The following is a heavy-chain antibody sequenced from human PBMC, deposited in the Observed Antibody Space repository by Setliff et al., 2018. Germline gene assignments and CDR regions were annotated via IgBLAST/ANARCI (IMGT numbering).Heavy chain of an antibody. D-gene: IGHD3-3*01. V-gene: IGHV3-21*05. CDR2: ISSSGWDT. CDR1: GFTFSSYS. J-gene: IGHJ6*02. Sequence: PGGSLRLSCAASGFTFSSYSLNWVRQAPGKGLEWVSYISSSGWDTYHADSGKGRFTISSANSQNTLFLQMNSLRAEDTAVYYCAISVLQFLEWFKVPGWDYYYGMDVWGQGTTVTVSS. CDR3: AISVLQFLEWFKVPGWDYYYGMDV.